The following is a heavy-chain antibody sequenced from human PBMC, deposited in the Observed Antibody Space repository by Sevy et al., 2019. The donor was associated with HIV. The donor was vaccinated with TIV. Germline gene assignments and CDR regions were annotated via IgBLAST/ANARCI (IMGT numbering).Heavy chain of an antibody. Sequence: GGSLRLSCAASGFTFGSYWMTWVRQAPGKGLEWVANIKEDGSGRFYVDSVRGRFTVSRDNAKKTLYLQMNNLRGEDTARYYCARLYSSSSGRGLDNWGQGALVTVSS. J-gene: IGHJ4*02. CDR2: IKEDGSGR. V-gene: IGHV3-7*01. D-gene: IGHD6-6*01. CDR1: GFTFGSYW. CDR3: ARLYSSSSGRGLDN.